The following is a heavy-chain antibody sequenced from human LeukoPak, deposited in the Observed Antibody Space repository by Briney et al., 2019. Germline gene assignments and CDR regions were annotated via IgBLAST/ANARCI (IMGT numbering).Heavy chain of an antibody. CDR3: AGGVRVLAAITSYYYGMDV. J-gene: IGHJ6*02. Sequence: WIRKPPGKGMDWVGVIYRSAITNDNPSLYNAITISVDTSKNQFSLQLSSVTAADTAVYFCAGGVRVLAAITSYYYGMDVWGQKTTVTVSS. CDR2: IYRSAIT. D-gene: IGHD2-15*01. V-gene: IGHV4-34*01.